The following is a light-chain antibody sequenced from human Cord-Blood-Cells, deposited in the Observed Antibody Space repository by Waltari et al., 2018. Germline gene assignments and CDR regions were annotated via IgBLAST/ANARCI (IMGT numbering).Light chain of an antibody. CDR2: EGT. CDR1: SSDVGSYNL. Sequence: QSALTQPASVSGSPGQSITISCTGTSSDVGSYNLVSWYQQHPGKAPIPMIYEGTKRPSGLSNRFSCSKSGNTASLTISGRQAEDEAVYYCCSYAGSSTWVFGGGTKLTVL. CDR3: CSYAGSSTWV. J-gene: IGLJ3*02. V-gene: IGLV2-23*01.